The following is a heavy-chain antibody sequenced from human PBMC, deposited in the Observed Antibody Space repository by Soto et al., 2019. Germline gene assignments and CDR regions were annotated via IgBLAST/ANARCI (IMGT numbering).Heavy chain of an antibody. Sequence: TLSLTCTVSGGSISSGGYYWSWIRQHPGKGLEWIGYIYYSGRTYYNPSLHSRVSIAVDTTENQFSLKLTSVTAADTSVYYCARGSFSSSSSWFDPWGRGTLVTVSS. D-gene: IGHD6-6*01. CDR1: GGSISSGGYY. CDR3: ARGSFSSSSSWFDP. CDR2: IYYSGRT. V-gene: IGHV4-31*03. J-gene: IGHJ5*02.